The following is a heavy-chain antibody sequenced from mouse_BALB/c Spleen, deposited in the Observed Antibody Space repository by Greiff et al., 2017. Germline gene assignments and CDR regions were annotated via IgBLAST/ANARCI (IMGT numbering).Heavy chain of an antibody. CDR1: GFNIKDYY. CDR3: ARSYYGSSYDAFAY. CDR2: IDPENGNT. J-gene: IGHJ3*01. D-gene: IGHD1-1*01. Sequence: EVQLQESGAELVRPGALVKLSCKASGFNIKDYYMHWVKQRPEQGLEWIGWIDPENGNTIYDPKFQGKASITADTSSNTAYLQLSSLTSEDTAVYYCARSYYGSSYDAFAYWGQGTLVTVSA. V-gene: IGHV14-1*02.